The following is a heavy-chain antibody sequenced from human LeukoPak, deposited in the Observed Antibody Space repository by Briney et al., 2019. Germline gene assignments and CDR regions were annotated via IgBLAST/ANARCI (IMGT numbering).Heavy chain of an antibody. V-gene: IGHV1-18*01. D-gene: IGHD1-26*01. CDR3: ARGWELDY. CDR1: GYTFTSYG. Sequence: ASVKVSCKASGYTFTSYGISWVRQAPGQGLEWKGWISPDNGYTNYAQKLQGRVTMTTDTSTSTAYMDLKSLRSDDTAVYYCARGWELDYWGQGALVTVSS. CDR2: ISPDNGYT. J-gene: IGHJ4*02.